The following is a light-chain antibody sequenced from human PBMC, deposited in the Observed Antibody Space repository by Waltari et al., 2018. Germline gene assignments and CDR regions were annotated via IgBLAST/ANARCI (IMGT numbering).Light chain of an antibody. Sequence: DIYLTQSPSFLSASVGDRVTITCRASQDIHSYLAWYHLRPGQAPRLIIYVASKLQSGVPSRFSGSGTGTDFTLTISGLQPEDFATDYCQHLNSYPLNFGGGTKVEIK. CDR2: VAS. CDR3: QHLNSYPLN. V-gene: IGKV1-9*01. J-gene: IGKJ4*01. CDR1: QDIHSY.